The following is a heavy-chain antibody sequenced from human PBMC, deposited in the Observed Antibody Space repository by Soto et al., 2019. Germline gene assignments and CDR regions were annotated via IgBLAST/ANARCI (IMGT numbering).Heavy chain of an antibody. Sequence: QVQLVQSGAEVKKPGSSVKVSCKASGGTFSSYAISWVRQAPGQGLEWMGGIIPIFGTANYAQKVQGRVTITADESTSTASMELSSQRAEETAVYYCARGYNWNDFGFFGYWGQGTLVTVSS. CDR1: GGTFSSYA. CDR2: IIPIFGTA. D-gene: IGHD1-1*01. CDR3: ARGYNWNDFGFFGY. V-gene: IGHV1-69*01. J-gene: IGHJ4*02.